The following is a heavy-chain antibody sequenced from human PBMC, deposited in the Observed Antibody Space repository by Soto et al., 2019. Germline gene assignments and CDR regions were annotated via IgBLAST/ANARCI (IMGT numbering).Heavy chain of an antibody. CDR2: ISATGSTT. V-gene: IGHV3-23*01. D-gene: IGHD1-26*01. Sequence: EVQLLESGGGLVQPGGSLRLSCAASGFIFSNYAMSWVRQDPGKGLEWVSTISATGSTTYYADSVKGRFTISRDNSKNTLCLQMNSLRAEDTAVYYCASGSYSREHFDYWGQGTLVTVSS. CDR3: ASGSYSREHFDY. J-gene: IGHJ4*02. CDR1: GFIFSNYA.